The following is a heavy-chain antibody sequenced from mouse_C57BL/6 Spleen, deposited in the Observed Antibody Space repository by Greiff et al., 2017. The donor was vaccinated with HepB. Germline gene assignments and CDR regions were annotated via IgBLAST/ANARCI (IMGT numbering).Heavy chain of an antibody. V-gene: IGHV1-64*01. D-gene: IGHD2-2*01. J-gene: IGHJ3*01. CDR3: ARGRGYDGAWFAY. CDR1: GYTFTSYW. CDR2: IHPNSGST. Sequence: VQLQQPGAELVKPGASVKLSCKASGYTFTSYWMHWVKQRPGQGLEWIGMIHPNSGSTNYNEKFKSKATLTVDKSSSTAYMQLSSLTSEDSAVYYCARGRGYDGAWFAYWGQGTLVTVSA.